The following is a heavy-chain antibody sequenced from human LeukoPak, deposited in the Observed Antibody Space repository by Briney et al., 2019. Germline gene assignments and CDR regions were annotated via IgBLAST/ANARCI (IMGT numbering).Heavy chain of an antibody. J-gene: IGHJ3*02. CDR3: ARGGSYLSAFDI. V-gene: IGHV3-30*04. D-gene: IGHD1-26*01. CDR2: ISYDGRNK. CDR1: GFTFSSYG. Sequence: PGGSLRLSCAASGFTFSSYGLHWVRQAPGKGLEWVAVISYDGRNKYYADSVRGRFTISRDNSKNGLYLQMNSLRAEDTAVYYCARGGSYLSAFDIWGQGTMVTVSS.